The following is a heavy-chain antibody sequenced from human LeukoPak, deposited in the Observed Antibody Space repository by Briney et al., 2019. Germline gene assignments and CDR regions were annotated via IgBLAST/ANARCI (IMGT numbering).Heavy chain of an antibody. V-gene: IGHV4-59*12. D-gene: IGHD2-8*01. J-gene: IGHJ4*02. CDR3: ARDNRYCTNGVCYIGTFDY. CDR1: GGSISTYY. CDR2: IYSSGST. Sequence: SETLSLTCTVSGGSISTYYWSWIRQPPGKGLEWLGYIYSSGSTKYNPSLKSRVTISVDTSKNQFSLKLSSVTAADTAVYYCARDNRYCTNGVCYIGTFDYWGQGTLVTVSS.